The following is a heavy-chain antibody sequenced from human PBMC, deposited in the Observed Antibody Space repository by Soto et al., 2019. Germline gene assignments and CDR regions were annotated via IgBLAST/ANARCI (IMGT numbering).Heavy chain of an antibody. CDR2: ISSSSSYT. V-gene: IGHV3-11*06. CDR3: ARDVFNPTENYYASSGLDY. CDR1: GFTFSDYY. Sequence: GESLKISCAASGFTFSDYYMSWIRQAPGKGLEWVSYISSSSSYTNYADSVKGRFTISRDNAKNSLYLQMNSLRAEDTAVYYCARDVFNPTENYYASSGLDYWGQGTLVTVSS. J-gene: IGHJ4*02. D-gene: IGHD3-22*01.